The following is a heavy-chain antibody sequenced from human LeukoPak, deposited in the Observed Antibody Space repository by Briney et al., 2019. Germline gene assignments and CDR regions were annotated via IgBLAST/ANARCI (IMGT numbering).Heavy chain of an antibody. Sequence: ASVKVSCKASGYTFTSYYMHWVRQAPGQGLEWMGIINPSGGSTSYAQEFQGRVTMTRDTSTSTVYMELSSLRSEDTAVYYCARDPGIAAAAPYYYYGMDVWGKGTTVTVSS. CDR2: INPSGGST. CDR1: GYTFTSYY. CDR3: ARDPGIAAAAPYYYYGMDV. V-gene: IGHV1-46*01. D-gene: IGHD6-13*01. J-gene: IGHJ6*04.